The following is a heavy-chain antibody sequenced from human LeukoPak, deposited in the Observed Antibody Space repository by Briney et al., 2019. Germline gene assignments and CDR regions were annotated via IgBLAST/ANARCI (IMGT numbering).Heavy chain of an antibody. CDR1: GYTFTSYG. D-gene: IGHD6-19*01. CDR2: ISAYNGNT. Sequence: ASVKVSCKGSGYTFTSYGINWVRQAPGQGLEWMGWISAYNGNTKYAQKLQGRVSMTTDTSASTAYMELRSLTSDDTAVYYCARSSEGSGWDPFDYWGQGTLVTVSS. V-gene: IGHV1-18*01. CDR3: ARSSEGSGWDPFDY. J-gene: IGHJ4*02.